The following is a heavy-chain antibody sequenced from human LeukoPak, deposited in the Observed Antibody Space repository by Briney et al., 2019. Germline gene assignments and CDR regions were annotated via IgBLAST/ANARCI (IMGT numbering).Heavy chain of an antibody. Sequence: SLRLSCAASGFSVRTNYMSWVRQAPGKGLEWVSYISSSGSTIYYADTVRGRFTISRDSAKNSLYLQMNSLRAEDTAVYYCARARSGYYFDYWGQGTLVTLSS. CDR3: ARARSGYYFDY. V-gene: IGHV3-48*01. D-gene: IGHD1-14*01. CDR2: ISSSGSTI. J-gene: IGHJ4*02. CDR1: GFSVRTNY.